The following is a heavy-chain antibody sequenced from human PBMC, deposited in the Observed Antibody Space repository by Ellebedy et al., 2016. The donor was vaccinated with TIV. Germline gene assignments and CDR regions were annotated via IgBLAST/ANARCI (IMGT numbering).Heavy chain of an antibody. V-gene: IGHV5-10-1*01. CDR2: IYPSDSST. CDR3: ARIKTTYYSEP. Sequence: GESLKISCKASGYSFTTYWIGWVRQMPGKGLEWMGIIYPSDSSTNYSPSFQGHVTISTDKSISTAYLQWSRLKASDTAMYYCARIKTTYYSEPWGQGTLVTVSS. J-gene: IGHJ5*02. D-gene: IGHD3-22*01. CDR1: GYSFTTYW.